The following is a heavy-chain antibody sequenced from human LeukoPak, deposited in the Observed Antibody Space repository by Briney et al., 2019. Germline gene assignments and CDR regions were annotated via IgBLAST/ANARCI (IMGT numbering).Heavy chain of an antibody. CDR3: ARSIADYDWFDP. D-gene: IGHD4-17*01. CDR2: INHSEST. V-gene: IGHV4-34*01. J-gene: IGHJ5*02. CDR1: VGSTIGYY. Sequence: PSETLSLTCAVYVGSTIGYYWSWIRQPPGRGPEWMGGINHSESTNYNPSLRSRVAISVDTSKNHFSLKLSSVDAADTAVYYCARSIADYDWFDPWGQGTLVTVSS.